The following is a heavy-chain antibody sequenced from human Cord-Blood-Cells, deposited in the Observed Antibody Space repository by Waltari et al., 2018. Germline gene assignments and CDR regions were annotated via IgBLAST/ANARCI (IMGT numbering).Heavy chain of an antibody. J-gene: IGHJ3*02. CDR3: ARDTAARDAFDI. D-gene: IGHD6-6*01. CDR2: IYHSGST. Sequence: QVQLQESGPGLVKPSETLSLTCAVSGYSISSGYYWGWIRQPPGKGLEWIGSIYHSGSTYYNPSLKRRVTISVDTSKNQFSLKLSSVTAADTAVYYCARDTAARDAFDIWGQGTMVTVSS. CDR1: GYSISSGYY. V-gene: IGHV4-38-2*02.